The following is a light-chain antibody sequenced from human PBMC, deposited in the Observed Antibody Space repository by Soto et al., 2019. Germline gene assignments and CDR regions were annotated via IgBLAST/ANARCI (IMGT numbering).Light chain of an antibody. Sequence: QSVLTQPRSVSGSPGQSVTISCTGTSSDVGGYNYVSWYQQRPGKVPKLIIYDVSKRPSGVPDRFSGSKSGNTASLTISGLQAEDEADYYCCSHAGSYNFYVFGTGTKVTVL. J-gene: IGLJ1*01. CDR2: DVS. V-gene: IGLV2-11*01. CDR3: CSHAGSYNFYV. CDR1: SSDVGGYNY.